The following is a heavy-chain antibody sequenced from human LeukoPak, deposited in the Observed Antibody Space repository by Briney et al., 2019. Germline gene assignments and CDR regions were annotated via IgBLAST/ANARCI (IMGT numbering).Heavy chain of an antibody. J-gene: IGHJ4*02. CDR3: ARDQSLTAMVAFDY. V-gene: IGHV3-30*04. CDR1: GFTFSRHP. Sequence: GTSLRLSCAASGFTFSRHPMHWVRQAPGKGLEWVAVIVYDGSEKYYKESVKGRFTISRDNAKNTLYLQMNSLRAEDTAVYYCARDQSLTAMVAFDYWGQGTLVTVSS. CDR2: IVYDGSEK. D-gene: IGHD5-18*01.